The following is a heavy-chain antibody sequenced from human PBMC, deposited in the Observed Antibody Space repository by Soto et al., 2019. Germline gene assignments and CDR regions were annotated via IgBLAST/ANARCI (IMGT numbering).Heavy chain of an antibody. D-gene: IGHD7-27*01. J-gene: IGHJ4*02. CDR2: ISGSGSST. V-gene: IGHV3-23*01. Sequence: PGGSLRLSCAASGFTFSNFAMNWVRQAPGKGLEWVSAISGSGSSTSYADSVKGRFTISRDNPKNTLYLQMNSLRAEDTAIYYCAKGSGNWGSHFDHWGQGTLVTVSS. CDR1: GFTFSNFA. CDR3: AKGSGNWGSHFDH.